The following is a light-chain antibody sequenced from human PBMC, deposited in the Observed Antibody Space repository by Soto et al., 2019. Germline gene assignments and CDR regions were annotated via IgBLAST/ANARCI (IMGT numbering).Light chain of an antibody. CDR1: QSISSW. J-gene: IGKJ1*01. CDR3: QQYDSYWT. CDR2: DAS. V-gene: IGKV1-5*01. Sequence: DIQMTQSPSTLSASVGDRVTITCRASQSISSWLAWYQQKPGKAPKVLISDASSLESGVPSRFSGSGSGTEFTLTISSLQPDDFATYYCQQYDSYWTFGQGTKVEIK.